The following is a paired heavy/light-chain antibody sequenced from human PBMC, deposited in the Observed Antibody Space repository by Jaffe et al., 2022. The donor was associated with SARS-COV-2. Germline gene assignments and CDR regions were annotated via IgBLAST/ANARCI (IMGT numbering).Light chain of an antibody. CDR1: SSNIGKNY. J-gene: IGLJ3*02. V-gene: IGLV1-51*01. Sequence: QSVLTQPPSVSAAPGQRVTISCSGSSSNIGKNYVSWYQQVPGTAPKLLIYDKDKRPSGIPDRFSGSQSGTSATLGITGLQTGDEADYYCGAWDSSLSAGVFGGGTKLTVL. CDR3: GAWDSSLSAGV. CDR2: DKD.
Heavy chain of an antibody. D-gene: IGHD2-2*01. CDR2: VKSKVDGGTI. Sequence: VQLVESGGGLVKPGGSLTLSCAASGLTFNNAWMNWVRQAPGKGLEWVGRVKSKVDGGTIDYSAPVKGRFTMSRDESKKTLYLQMNSLKTEDTAVYYCTTTTEIVRVPAALRGYYYYMDVWGKGTTVTVSS. J-gene: IGHJ6*03. CDR3: TTTTEIVRVPAALRGYYYYMDV. V-gene: IGHV3-15*01. CDR1: GLTFNNAW.